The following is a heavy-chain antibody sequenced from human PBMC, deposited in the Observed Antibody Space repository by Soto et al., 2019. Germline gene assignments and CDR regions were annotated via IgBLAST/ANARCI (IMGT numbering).Heavy chain of an antibody. CDR2: TYYRSKWYN. Sequence: SETLSLTCAISGDSVSSNSAAWNWIRQSPSRGLEWLGRTYYRSKWYNDYAVSVKSRITINPDTSKNQFSLQLNSVTPEDTAVYYCARGIMITFGGVIDHYYYYGMDVWGQGTSVTVS. J-gene: IGHJ6*02. D-gene: IGHD3-16*02. CDR1: GDSVSSNSAA. CDR3: ARGIMITFGGVIDHYYYYGMDV. V-gene: IGHV6-1*01.